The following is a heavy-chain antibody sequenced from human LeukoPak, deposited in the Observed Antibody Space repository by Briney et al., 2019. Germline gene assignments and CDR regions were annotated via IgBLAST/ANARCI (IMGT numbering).Heavy chain of an antibody. D-gene: IGHD3-22*01. CDR3: ARGAYYYED. CDR2: ISSSSSTI. Sequence: GGSLRLSCAASGLTFSNYAMNWVRQAPGKGLEWVSYISSSSSTIYYADSVKGRFTISRDNAKNSLYLQMNSLRAEDTAVYYCARGAYYYEDWGQGTLVTVSS. CDR1: GLTFSNYA. J-gene: IGHJ4*02. V-gene: IGHV3-48*01.